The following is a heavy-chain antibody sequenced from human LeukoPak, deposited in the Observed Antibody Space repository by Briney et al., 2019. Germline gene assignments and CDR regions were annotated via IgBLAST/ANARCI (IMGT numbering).Heavy chain of an antibody. CDR1: GFTFSNYW. CDR2: IKQDGSQK. V-gene: IGHV3-7*01. CDR3: ARDREWEPVDY. D-gene: IGHD1-26*01. J-gene: IGHJ4*02. Sequence: GGSQRLSCAASGFTFSNYWMSWVRQAPGKGLEWVASIKQDGSQKYYVDSVKGRFTISRDNAKNSLYLQVNSLRAEDTAVYYCARDREWEPVDYWGQGTLVTVSS.